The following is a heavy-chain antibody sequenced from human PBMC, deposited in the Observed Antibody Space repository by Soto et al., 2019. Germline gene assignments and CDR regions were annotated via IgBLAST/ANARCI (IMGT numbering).Heavy chain of an antibody. Sequence: EVQLVESGGGLVKPGGSLRLSCAASGFTFSNAWMSWVRQAPGKGLEWVGRIKSKTDGGTTDYAAPVKGRFTISRDDSKNTLYLQMNSLKTEDTAVYYCTTYVFDSSGFPGVRRRRFDIWGQGTMVTVSS. V-gene: IGHV3-15*01. D-gene: IGHD3-22*01. CDR3: TTYVFDSSGFPGVRRRRFDI. J-gene: IGHJ3*02. CDR1: GFTFSNAW. CDR2: IKSKTDGGTT.